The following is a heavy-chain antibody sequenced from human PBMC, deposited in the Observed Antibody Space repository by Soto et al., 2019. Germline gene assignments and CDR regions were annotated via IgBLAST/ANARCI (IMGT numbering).Heavy chain of an antibody. Sequence: QVQLVQSGAEVKKPGASVKVSCKASGYTFTSYAMHWVRQAPGQRLEWMGWINAGNGNTKYSQKFQGRVTITRDTSASTAYMELSSLRSEDTAVYYCARAERYCSGGSCYSYYYYYYMDVWGKGTTVTASS. CDR2: INAGNGNT. V-gene: IGHV1-3*01. CDR3: ARAERYCSGGSCYSYYYYYYMDV. D-gene: IGHD2-15*01. CDR1: GYTFTSYA. J-gene: IGHJ6*03.